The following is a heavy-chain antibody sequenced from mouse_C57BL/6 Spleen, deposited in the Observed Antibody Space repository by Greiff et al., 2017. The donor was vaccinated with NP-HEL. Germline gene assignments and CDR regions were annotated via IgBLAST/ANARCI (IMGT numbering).Heavy chain of an antibody. CDR3: ARIKKIVWTCCGY. CDR1: GYTFTSYW. J-gene: IGHJ2*01. Sequence: VQLQQSGAELVKAGASVKMSCKASGYTFTSYWMHWVKQRLGQGLEWFAETNPTNGRTYYNEKFKSKATLTVDKSSSTAYMLSSGPTFEDSAVYLCARIKKIVWTCCGYWGQGSALTVSS. V-gene: IGHV1S81*02. D-gene: IGHD2-10*02. CDR2: TNPTNGRT.